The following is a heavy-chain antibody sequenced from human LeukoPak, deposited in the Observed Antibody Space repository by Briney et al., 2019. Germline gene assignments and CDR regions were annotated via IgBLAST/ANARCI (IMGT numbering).Heavy chain of an antibody. Sequence: PSETLSLTCAVSGGPISSGGYSWSWIRQPPGKGLEWIGYIYHSGSTYYNPSLRSRVTISVDRSKNQFSLKLSSVTAADTAVYYCASQSGYSYGFDYWGQGTLITVSS. V-gene: IGHV4-30-2*01. CDR1: GGPISSGGYS. CDR2: IYHSGST. D-gene: IGHD5-18*01. CDR3: ASQSGYSYGFDY. J-gene: IGHJ4*02.